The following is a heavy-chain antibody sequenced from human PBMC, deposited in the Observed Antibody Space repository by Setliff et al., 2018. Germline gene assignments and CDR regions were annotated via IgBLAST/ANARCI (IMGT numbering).Heavy chain of an antibody. CDR2: IKPSDDGT. CDR3: ARGVGAVGDF. J-gene: IGHJ4*02. Sequence: GASVKVSCKTSGYSFTSFDVNWVRQATGQGLEWLGYIKPSDDGTKYAQKFQGRVTMTRDISTSTVYMELSSLTSEDTALYYCARGVGAVGDFWGQGTLVTVSS. V-gene: IGHV1-8*01. D-gene: IGHD1-26*01. CDR1: GYSFTSFD.